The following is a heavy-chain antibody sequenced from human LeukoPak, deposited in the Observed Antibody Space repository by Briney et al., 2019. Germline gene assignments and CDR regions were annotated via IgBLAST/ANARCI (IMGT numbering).Heavy chain of an antibody. V-gene: IGHV4-34*01. J-gene: IGHJ6*02. Sequence: SETLSLTCAVSGGSFSGYYWSWIRQPPGKGLEWIGAINHSGSTNYNPSPKSRVTISVDTSKNQFSLKLSSVTAADTAVYYCARPTRSPYYYYYGMDVWGQGTTVTVSS. CDR1: GGSFSGYY. D-gene: IGHD5-24*01. CDR2: INHSGST. CDR3: ARPTRSPYYYYYGMDV.